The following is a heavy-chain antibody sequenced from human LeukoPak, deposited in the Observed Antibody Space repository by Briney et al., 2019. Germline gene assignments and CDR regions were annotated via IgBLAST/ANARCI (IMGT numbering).Heavy chain of an antibody. J-gene: IGHJ4*02. CDR3: VLLSLTPG. CDR1: GFTFSSHA. D-gene: IGHD3-10*01. V-gene: IGHV3-23*01. Sequence: GGSLRLSCVASGFTFSSHAMSWVRQAPGMGPEWVSAITFSGSSTNYADSVKGRFTISRDNAKNSLYLQMNSLRAEDTAVYFCVLLSLTPGWGQGALVTVSS. CDR2: ITFSGSST.